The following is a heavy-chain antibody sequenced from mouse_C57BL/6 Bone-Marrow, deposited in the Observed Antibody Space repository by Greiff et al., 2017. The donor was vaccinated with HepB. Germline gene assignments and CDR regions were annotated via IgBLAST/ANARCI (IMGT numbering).Heavy chain of an antibody. J-gene: IGHJ3*01. CDR3: ARRGDGFAWFAY. D-gene: IGHD2-3*01. CDR2: IDPSDSYT. V-gene: IGHV1-69*01. CDR1: GYTFTSYW. Sequence: VQLQESGAELVMPGASVKLSCKASGYTFTSYWMHWVKQRPGQGLEWIGEIDPSDSYTNYNQKFKGKSTLTVDKSYSTAYMQLSSLTSEDSAVYYCARRGDGFAWFAYWGQGTLVTVSA.